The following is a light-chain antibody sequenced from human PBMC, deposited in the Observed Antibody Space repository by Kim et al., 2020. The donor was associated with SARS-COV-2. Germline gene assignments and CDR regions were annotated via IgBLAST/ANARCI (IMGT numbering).Light chain of an antibody. CDR1: SSNVGAGND. Sequence: QRVTISCTGSSSNVGAGNDVHWYQRVPGTVPRLLIYGNIKRPSGIPDRFSASKSGSSASLAITGLHAEDEAEYFCQSYDTSLRGSVFGGGTQLTVL. CDR3: QSYDTSLRGSV. V-gene: IGLV1-40*01. J-gene: IGLJ2*01. CDR2: GNI.